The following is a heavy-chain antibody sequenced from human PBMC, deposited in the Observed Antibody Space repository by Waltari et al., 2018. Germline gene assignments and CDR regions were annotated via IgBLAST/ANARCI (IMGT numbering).Heavy chain of an antibody. CDR3: ARGRRYCGGDCYYFDY. V-gene: IGHV1-2*06. CDR1: GYTFTGYY. CDR2: INPNRGGT. D-gene: IGHD2-21*01. J-gene: IGHJ4*02. Sequence: QVQLVQSGAEVKKPGASVKVSCKASGYTFTGYYMHWVRQAPGQGLEWMGRINPNRGGTNDAQKFQGRVTRTRDTSISTAYMELSRLRSDDTAVYYCARGRRYCGGDCYYFDYWGQGTLVTVSS.